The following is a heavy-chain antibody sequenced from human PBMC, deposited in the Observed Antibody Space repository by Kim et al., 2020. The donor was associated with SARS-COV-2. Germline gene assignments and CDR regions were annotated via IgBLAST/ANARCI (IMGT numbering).Heavy chain of an antibody. CDR2: ISYDGSNE. Sequence: GGSLRLSCAASGFTFSTYGMYGVRQAPGKGLEWVALISYDGSNEYYADSVKGRFTISRDNSKNTLYLQMNSLRAEDTALFYCAKALLRGVNYYYYGMDV. CDR3: AKALLRGVNYYYYGMDV. J-gene: IGHJ6*01. CDR1: GFTFSTYG. V-gene: IGHV3-30*18. D-gene: IGHD3-10*01.